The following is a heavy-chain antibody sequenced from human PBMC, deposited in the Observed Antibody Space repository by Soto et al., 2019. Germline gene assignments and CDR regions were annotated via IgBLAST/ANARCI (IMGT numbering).Heavy chain of an antibody. V-gene: IGHV3-30*03. D-gene: IGHD2-2*01. CDR2: TSYDGSKK. Sequence: TGGSLRLSCAASGFTFSNYGMHWVRQAPGKGLEWVAVTSYDGSKKYYVDSVKGRFTISKDNSKNTVYLQMNSLRADDTAVYYCLIYCSSTTCRGFDPWGQGSLVTVSS. J-gene: IGHJ5*02. CDR3: LIYCSSTTCRGFDP. CDR1: GFTFSNYG.